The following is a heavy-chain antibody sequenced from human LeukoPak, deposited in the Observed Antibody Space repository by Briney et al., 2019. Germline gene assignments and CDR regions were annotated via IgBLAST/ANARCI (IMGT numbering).Heavy chain of an antibody. J-gene: IGHJ4*02. CDR3: ARVAWGTAMVTGEPDY. D-gene: IGHD5-18*01. Sequence: ASVKVSCKASGYTSTSYGISWVRQAPGQGLEWMGWISAYNGNTKYAQNLQGRVTMTTNTSTSTAYMELGSLRSDDTAVYYCARVAWGTAMVTGEPDYWGQGTLVTVSS. CDR1: GYTSTSYG. V-gene: IGHV1-18*01. CDR2: ISAYNGNT.